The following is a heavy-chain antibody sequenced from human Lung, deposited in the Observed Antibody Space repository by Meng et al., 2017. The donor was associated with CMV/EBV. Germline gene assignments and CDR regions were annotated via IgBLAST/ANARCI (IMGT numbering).Heavy chain of an antibody. CDR1: GNSISSDIW. V-gene: IGHV4-4*02. J-gene: IGHJ4*02. Sequence: QVRTEEAAPVLGNASGPLSLACTVLGNSISSDIWWSWVPQPPGKGLEWIGEVYHRGDTNYNPSLKSRVDISVDKSKNQFYLSLFSVTAADTAVYYCGRDQGRELINHWGQGTLVTVSS. CDR2: VYHRGDT. D-gene: IGHD1-7*01. CDR3: GRDQGRELINH.